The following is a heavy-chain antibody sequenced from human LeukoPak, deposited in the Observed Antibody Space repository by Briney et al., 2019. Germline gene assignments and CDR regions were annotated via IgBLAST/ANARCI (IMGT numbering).Heavy chain of an antibody. J-gene: IGHJ4*02. D-gene: IGHD3-10*01. CDR3: ARGTSGSYDY. CDR1: GFTFSSYW. CDR2: INGDGSEK. V-gene: IGHV3-7*01. Sequence: PGGSLRLSCAASGFTFSSYWMSWARQAPGKGLEWVAIINGDGSEKLYVDSVKGRFTIYRDNAENSLYLQTNSLRAEDTAVYYCARGTSGSYDYWGQGTLVTVSS.